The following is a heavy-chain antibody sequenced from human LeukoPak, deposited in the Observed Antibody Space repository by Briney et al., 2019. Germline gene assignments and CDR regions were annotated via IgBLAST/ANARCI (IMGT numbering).Heavy chain of an antibody. D-gene: IGHD2-2*02. CDR1: GYTFTGYY. J-gene: IGHJ6*03. CDR2: INPNSGGT. Sequence: ASVKVSCKASGYTFTGYYMHWVRRAPGQGLEWMGWINPNSGGTSYAQKFQGRVTMTRDTSISTAYMELSRLRSDDTAVYYCARVVTPFYCSSTSCYNEDYYYYYMDVWGKGTTVTVSS. CDR3: ARVVTPFYCSSTSCYNEDYYYYYMDV. V-gene: IGHV1-2*02.